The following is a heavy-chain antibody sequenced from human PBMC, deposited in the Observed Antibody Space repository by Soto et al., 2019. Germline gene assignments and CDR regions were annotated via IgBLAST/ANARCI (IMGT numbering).Heavy chain of an antibody. D-gene: IGHD5-18*01. CDR2: VYAGGET. CDR1: GFSVSDSY. J-gene: IGHJ4*02. CDR3: ARDSISYGPGVNDY. V-gene: IGHV3-53*01. Sequence: DVQLVESGGGLIQPGESLRLSCAASGFSVSDSYMSWVLQAPGKGLEWVSIVYAGGETYYADSLKGRFTISRDSSNNILYLQMNNLRAEDTAVYYCARDSISYGPGVNDYWGQGTLVTVSS.